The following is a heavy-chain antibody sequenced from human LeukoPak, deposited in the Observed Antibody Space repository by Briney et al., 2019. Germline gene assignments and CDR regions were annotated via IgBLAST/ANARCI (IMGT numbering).Heavy chain of an antibody. Sequence: PSETLSLTCAFSGYSITSGYYWAWIRQPPGKGLEWIGNIYHSGSTYYNPSLKSRVTISVDTSKNQFSLRLSSVTAADTAVYYCARRYSNYFFDYWGQGTLVTVSS. CDR3: ARRYSNYFFDY. CDR1: GYSITSGYY. J-gene: IGHJ4*02. CDR2: IYHSGST. D-gene: IGHD4-11*01. V-gene: IGHV4-38-2*01.